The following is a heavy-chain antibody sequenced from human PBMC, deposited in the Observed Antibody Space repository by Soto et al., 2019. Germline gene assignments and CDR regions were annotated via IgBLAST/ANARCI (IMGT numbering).Heavy chain of an antibody. CDR3: ARGHSHALDN. CDR2: IYSDGSGT. D-gene: IGHD5-18*01. Sequence: EVQLVESGGGLVQPGGSLRLSCAASGFTLNSYWMHWVRQTPGKGLVWVSYIYSDGSGTSYADSVKGRFTISRDSGKNTLYLQVNSLRVDDTAVYYCARGHSHALDNWGQGTLVTVSS. J-gene: IGHJ4*02. V-gene: IGHV3-74*01. CDR1: GFTLNSYW.